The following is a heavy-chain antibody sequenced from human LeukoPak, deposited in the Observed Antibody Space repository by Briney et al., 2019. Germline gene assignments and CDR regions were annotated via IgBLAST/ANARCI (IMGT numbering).Heavy chain of an antibody. CDR2: IYYTGTT. CDR1: GDSISRYY. J-gene: IGHJ5*02. V-gene: IGHV4-59*01. D-gene: IGHD6-13*01. CDR3: ARDPAYSSSWYSRNCCWFDP. Sequence: SETLSLTCTVSGDSISRYYWSWIRQPPGKGLEWIGYIYYTGTTNYNPSLKSRVTITVDTSKNQFSLRLSSVTVADTAVYYCARDPAYSSSWYSRNCCWFDPWGQGTLVTVSS.